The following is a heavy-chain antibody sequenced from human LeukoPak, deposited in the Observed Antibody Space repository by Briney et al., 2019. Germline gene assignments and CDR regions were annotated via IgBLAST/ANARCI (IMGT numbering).Heavy chain of an antibody. CDR3: ASDGVIVRFSYGMDV. Sequence: GSSVKVSCKASGYTFTGYYMHWVRQAPGQGLEWMGWINPNSGGTNYAQKFQGRVTMTRDTSISTAYMELSRLRSDDAAVYYCASDGVIVRFSYGMDVWGQGTTVTVSS. CDR2: INPNSGGT. D-gene: IGHD3-3*01. J-gene: IGHJ6*02. V-gene: IGHV1-2*02. CDR1: GYTFTGYY.